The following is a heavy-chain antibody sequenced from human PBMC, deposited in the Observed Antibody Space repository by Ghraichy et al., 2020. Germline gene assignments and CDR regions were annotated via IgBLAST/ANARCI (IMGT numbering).Heavy chain of an antibody. V-gene: IGHV3-23*01. CDR1: GFTFYNYY. CDR3: AKDQERVVAATGAFDS. Sequence: GGSLRLSCPVSGFTFYNYYMYWVRQAPGKGLEWVAAISASSGSTYYADSVKGRFTVTRSNPKNTLYLHMNSLRVDDTAVYYCAKDQERVVAATGAFDSWGQGTLVTVSS. J-gene: IGHJ4*02. CDR2: ISASSGST. D-gene: IGHD6-13*01.